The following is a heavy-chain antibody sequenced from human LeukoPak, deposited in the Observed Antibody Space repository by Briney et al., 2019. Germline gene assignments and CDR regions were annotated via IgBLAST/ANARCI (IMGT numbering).Heavy chain of an antibody. V-gene: IGHV4-39*07. CDR1: GGSISSSSYY. CDR3: ARDWTLGEMATIS. CDR2: IYYSGST. J-gene: IGHJ4*02. Sequence: PSETLSLTCTVSGGSISSSSYYWGWIRQPPGKGLEWIGSIYYSGSTYYNPSLRSRVTISVDTSKNQFSLKLSSVTAADTAVYYCARDWTLGEMATISWGQGTLVTVSS. D-gene: IGHD5-24*01.